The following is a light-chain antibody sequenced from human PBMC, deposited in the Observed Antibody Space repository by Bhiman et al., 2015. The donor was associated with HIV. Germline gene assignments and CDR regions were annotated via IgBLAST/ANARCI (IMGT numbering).Light chain of an antibody. V-gene: IGLV2-14*03. CDR1: GSDVGGYNH. J-gene: IGLJ2*01. Sequence: QSALTQPASVSGSPGQSITISCTGTGSDVGGYNHVSWYQQHPGKAPKLMIYDVSNRPSGVSNRFSGSKSGNTASLTISGLQAEDEADYYCSSLTSSLSAVVFGGGTKLTVL. CDR3: SSLTSSLSAVV. CDR2: DVS.